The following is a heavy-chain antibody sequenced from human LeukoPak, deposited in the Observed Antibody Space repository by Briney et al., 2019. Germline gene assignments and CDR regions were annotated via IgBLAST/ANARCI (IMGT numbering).Heavy chain of an antibody. CDR2: INHSGST. CDR3: ARASKGLRRRWRDDAFDI. CDR1: GGSFSGYY. Sequence: SETLSLTCAVYGGSFSGYYWSWIRQPPGKGLEWIGEINHSGSTNYNPSLKSRVTISVDTSKDQFSLKLSSVTAADTAVYYCARASKGLRRRWRDDAFDIWGQGTKVTVSS. D-gene: IGHD4-17*01. J-gene: IGHJ3*02. V-gene: IGHV4-34*01.